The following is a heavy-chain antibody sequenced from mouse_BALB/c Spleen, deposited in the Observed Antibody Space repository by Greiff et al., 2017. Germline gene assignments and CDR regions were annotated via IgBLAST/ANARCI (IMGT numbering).Heavy chain of an antibody. CDR1: GFTFSDYY. Sequence: EVHLVESGGGLVKPGGSLKLSCAASGFTFSDYYMYWVRQTPEKRLEWVATISDGGSYTYYPDSVKGRFTISRDNAKNNLYLQMSSLKSEDTAMYYCARDYYYGSSSAMDYWGQGTSVTVSS. CDR3: ARDYYYGSSSAMDY. J-gene: IGHJ4*01. V-gene: IGHV5-4*02. D-gene: IGHD1-1*01. CDR2: ISDGGSYT.